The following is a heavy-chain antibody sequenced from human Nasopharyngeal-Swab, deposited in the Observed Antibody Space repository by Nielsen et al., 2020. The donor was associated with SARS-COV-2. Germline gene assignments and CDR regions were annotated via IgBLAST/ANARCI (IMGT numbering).Heavy chain of an antibody. Sequence: SETLSLTCAVYGGSFSGYYWSWIRQPPGKGLEWIGEINQSGSTNYNPSPKSRVTMSVDTSKNQFSLKLSSVTAADTAVYYCARRRGSYYYDSSAYRNPGPYSPIDYWGQGTLVTVSS. J-gene: IGHJ4*02. D-gene: IGHD3-22*01. CDR3: ARRRGSYYYDSSAYRNPGPYSPIDY. V-gene: IGHV4-34*01. CDR2: INQSGST. CDR1: GGSFSGYY.